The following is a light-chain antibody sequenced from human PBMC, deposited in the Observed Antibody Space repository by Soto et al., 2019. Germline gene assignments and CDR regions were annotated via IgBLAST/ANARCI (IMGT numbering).Light chain of an antibody. CDR2: KAS. CDR1: QSISSW. V-gene: IGKV1-5*03. Sequence: DIQMTQSPSTLSASVGDRVTITCRASQSISSWLAWYQQKPGKAPKLLIYKASSLESGVPSRFSGSGSGTEFTLTISNLPADDFETYYCQQSFTFGPGTKVDIK. CDR3: QQSFT. J-gene: IGKJ3*01.